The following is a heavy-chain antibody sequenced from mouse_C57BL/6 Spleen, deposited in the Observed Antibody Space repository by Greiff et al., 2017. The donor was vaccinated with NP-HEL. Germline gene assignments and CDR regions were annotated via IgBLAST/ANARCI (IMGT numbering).Heavy chain of an antibody. J-gene: IGHJ4*01. D-gene: IGHD1-1*01. CDR1: GYSFTGYY. CDR3: ARSLYYYGSSHYAMDY. Sequence: EVQLQQSGPELVKPGASVKISCKASGYSFTGYYMNWVKQSPEKSLEWIGEINPSTGGTTYNQKFKAKATLTVDKSSSTAYMQLKSLTSEDSAVYYCARSLYYYGSSHYAMDYWGQGTSVTVSS. V-gene: IGHV1-42*01. CDR2: INPSTGGT.